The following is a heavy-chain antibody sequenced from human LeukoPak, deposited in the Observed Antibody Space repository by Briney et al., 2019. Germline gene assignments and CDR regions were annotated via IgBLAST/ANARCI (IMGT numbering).Heavy chain of an antibody. CDR2: IEDNGRDK. D-gene: IGHD1-26*01. V-gene: IGHV3-30*02. CDR1: GFTFVNYG. J-gene: IGHJ4*02. Sequence: GGSLRLSCAASGFTFVNYGFHWVRQAPGKGLEWISLIEDNGRDKFYADSVRGRLTISRDNSKNTLYLQINSLRVEDTAVYYCVKDSGTYSFDYWGQGTQVTVSS. CDR3: VKDSGTYSFDY.